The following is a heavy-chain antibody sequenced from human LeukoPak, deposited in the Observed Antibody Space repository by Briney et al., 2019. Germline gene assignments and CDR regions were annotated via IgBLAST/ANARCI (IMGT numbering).Heavy chain of an antibody. CDR3: ARDGSETYCGGDCYPNDAFDI. Sequence: ASVKVSCKASGYTLTSYYMHWVRQAPGQGLEWMGIINPSGGSTSYAQKFQGRVTMTRDTSTSTVYMELSSLRSEDTAVYYCARDGSETYCGGDCYPNDAFDIWGQGTMVTVSS. V-gene: IGHV1-46*01. J-gene: IGHJ3*02. D-gene: IGHD2-21*02. CDR2: INPSGGST. CDR1: GYTLTSYY.